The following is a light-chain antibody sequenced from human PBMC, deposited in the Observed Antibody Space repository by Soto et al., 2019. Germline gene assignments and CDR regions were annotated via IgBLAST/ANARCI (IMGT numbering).Light chain of an antibody. V-gene: IGLV2-14*01. Sequence: QSVLTQPASVSGSPGQSITISCSGTSSDVGSYDHVAWYLQFPGKTPKLMIYEVSNRPSGVSSRFSGSKSGNTASLTISGLQAEDEADYYCISYTGSSTSYVFGSGTKLTVL. CDR3: ISYTGSSTSYV. J-gene: IGLJ1*01. CDR2: EVS. CDR1: SSDVGSYDH.